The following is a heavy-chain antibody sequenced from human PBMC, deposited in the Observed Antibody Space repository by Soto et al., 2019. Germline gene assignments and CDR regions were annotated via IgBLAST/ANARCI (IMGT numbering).Heavy chain of an antibody. J-gene: IGHJ4*02. V-gene: IGHV3-30*18. CDR2: ISYDGTNK. Sequence: GSLRLSCAASGFTFRNFGMHWVRQAPGKGLEWVAVISYDGTNKYYADSVKGRFTISRDNSKNTLYLQINSLRAEDTAVYYCAKAVPPFVVVTASDYWGQGTLVTVSS. D-gene: IGHD2-21*02. CDR1: GFTFRNFG. CDR3: AKAVPPFVVVTASDY.